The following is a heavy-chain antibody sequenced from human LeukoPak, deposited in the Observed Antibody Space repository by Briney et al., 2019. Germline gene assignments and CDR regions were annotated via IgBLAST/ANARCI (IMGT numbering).Heavy chain of an antibody. Sequence: PSETLSLTCSVSGGSISSSSSYWGWIRQPPGKGLEWIGSIYYSGSTYYNPSLKSRVTISVDTSKNQFSLKLSSVTAADTAVYYCARVATHDYGDFEFDYWGQGTLVTVSS. D-gene: IGHD4-17*01. CDR2: IYYSGST. V-gene: IGHV4-39*07. CDR3: ARVATHDYGDFEFDY. J-gene: IGHJ4*02. CDR1: GGSISSSSSY.